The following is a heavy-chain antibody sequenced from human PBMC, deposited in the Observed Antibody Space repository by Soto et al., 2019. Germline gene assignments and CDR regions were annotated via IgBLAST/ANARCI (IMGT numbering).Heavy chain of an antibody. CDR2: IYWDDDR. CDR1: GFSLSTSGVG. D-gene: IGHD1-26*01. Sequence: SGPTLVNPTQTLTLTCTFSGFSLSTSGVGVGWVRQPPGKALEWLALIYWDDDRRYNPSLKSRLAITKDTSKNQVVLTMSNMEPVDTATYYCAHSNTQYTWSYVLFAYCGQGTLVFVSS. V-gene: IGHV2-5*02. J-gene: IGHJ4*02. CDR3: AHSNTQYTWSYVLFAY.